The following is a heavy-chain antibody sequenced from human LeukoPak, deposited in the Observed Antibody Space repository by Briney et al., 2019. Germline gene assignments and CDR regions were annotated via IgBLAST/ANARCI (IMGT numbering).Heavy chain of an antibody. D-gene: IGHD4-17*01. CDR3: ARANEAVTTWRYYYGMDV. Sequence: GRSLRLSCAASGFTFSSYGMHWVRQAPGKGLEWVAVIWYDGSNKYYADSVKGRFTISRDNSKNTLYLQMNSLRAEDTAVYYCARANEAVTTWRYYYGMDVWGQGTTVTVSS. J-gene: IGHJ6*02. V-gene: IGHV3-33*01. CDR2: IWYDGSNK. CDR1: GFTFSSYG.